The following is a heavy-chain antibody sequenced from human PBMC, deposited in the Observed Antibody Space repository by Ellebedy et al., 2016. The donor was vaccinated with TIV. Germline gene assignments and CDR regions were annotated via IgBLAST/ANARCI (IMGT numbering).Heavy chain of an antibody. CDR3: ARDYYDRRKGYYYYGMDV. J-gene: IGHJ6*02. Sequence: ASVKVSCKASGYTFTSYYMHWVRQAPGQGLEWMGIINPSDGSTSYAQKLKGRVTMTRDTSTSTVYMELRSLRSDDTAVYYCARDYYDRRKGYYYYGMDVWGQGTTATVSS. D-gene: IGHD3-22*01. CDR2: INPSDGST. CDR1: GYTFTSYY. V-gene: IGHV1-46*04.